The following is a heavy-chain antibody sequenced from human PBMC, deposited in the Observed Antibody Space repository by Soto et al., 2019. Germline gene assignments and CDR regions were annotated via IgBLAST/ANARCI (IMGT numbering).Heavy chain of an antibody. D-gene: IGHD4-17*01. V-gene: IGHV3-33*01. CDR2: IWYDGSNK. CDR3: ARDRTTVTTGDAFDI. CDR1: GFTFSSYG. Sequence: GGSLRLSCAASGFTFSSYGMHWVRQAPGKGLEWVAVIWYDGSNKYYADSVKGRFTISRDNSKNLLYLQMNSLRAEDTAVYYWARDRTTVTTGDAFDIWGQGTMATVSS. J-gene: IGHJ3*02.